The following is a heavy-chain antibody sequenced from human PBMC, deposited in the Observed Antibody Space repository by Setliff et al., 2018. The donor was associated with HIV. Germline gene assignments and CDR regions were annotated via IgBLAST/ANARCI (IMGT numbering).Heavy chain of an antibody. CDR3: ARHRVDISMLVAQDPGAFDT. D-gene: IGHD3-10*02. CDR1: GYSFTNYW. J-gene: IGHJ3*02. CDR2: IYPADSHT. Sequence: PGESLKISCKGFGYSFTNYWIGWVRQMPGKGLEWMGIIYPADSHTSYRPSFQGHVTISADRSISTAYLQWSSLKASDTAIYYCARHRVDISMLVAQDPGAFDTWGQGTMVTVSS. V-gene: IGHV5-51*01.